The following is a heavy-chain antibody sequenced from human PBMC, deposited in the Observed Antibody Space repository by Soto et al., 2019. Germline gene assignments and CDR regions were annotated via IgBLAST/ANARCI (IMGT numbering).Heavy chain of an antibody. Sequence: GASVKVSCKASGYTFTSYGITWVRQAPGQRLEWMGWISADNGNTNYAQKLQGRVTLTTDTATSTAYMELRSLRSDDTAMYYCARRGVLPDYWGQGTLVTVSS. CDR2: ISADNGNT. CDR3: ARRGVLPDY. J-gene: IGHJ4*02. D-gene: IGHD3-10*01. V-gene: IGHV1-18*01. CDR1: GYTFTSYG.